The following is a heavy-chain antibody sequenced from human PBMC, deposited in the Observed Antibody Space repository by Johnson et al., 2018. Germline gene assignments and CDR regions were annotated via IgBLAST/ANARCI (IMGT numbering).Heavy chain of an antibody. CDR1: GFSFGSFA. Sequence: QVQLGESGGGVVQPGRSLGLSCAASGFSFGSFAMHWVRQAPGKGLEWVAFISYDGNNKYYAVSVKGRFTISRDNSNKTLYVQMNSLKAADTAVYYCANLPRIAVAGNAFDIWGQGTMVTVSS. J-gene: IGHJ3*02. CDR3: ANLPRIAVAGNAFDI. D-gene: IGHD6-19*01. CDR2: ISYDGNNK. V-gene: IGHV3-30-3*01.